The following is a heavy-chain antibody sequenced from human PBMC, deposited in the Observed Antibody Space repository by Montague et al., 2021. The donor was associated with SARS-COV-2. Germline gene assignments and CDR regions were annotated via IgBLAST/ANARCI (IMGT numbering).Heavy chain of an antibody. CDR3: ATVARGCSATSCYLSS. Sequence: SETLSLTCGVSGASISSNTWWSWVRQSPGKGLEWIGEVLYTDYTXYNPSLKSRLTISLDKSKNQVSLRLTSVTAADTAVYYCATVARGCSATSCYLSSWGPGTLVTVSS. CDR2: VLYTDYT. J-gene: IGHJ4*02. D-gene: IGHD2-2*01. V-gene: IGHV4-4*02. CDR1: GASISSNTW.